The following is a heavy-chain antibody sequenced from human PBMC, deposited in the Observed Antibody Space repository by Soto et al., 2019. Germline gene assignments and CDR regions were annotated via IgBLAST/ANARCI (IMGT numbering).Heavy chain of an antibody. V-gene: IGHV4-59*01. D-gene: IGHD2-15*01. J-gene: IGHJ6*02. Sequence: ASETLSLTCTVSGGSISSYYWSWIRQPPGKGLEWIGYIYYSGSTNYNPSLKSRVTISVDTSKNQFSLKLSSVTAADTAVYYCARLGCSGGSCYSGDYYYGMDVWGQGTTVTVSS. CDR2: IYYSGST. CDR1: GGSISSYY. CDR3: ARLGCSGGSCYSGDYYYGMDV.